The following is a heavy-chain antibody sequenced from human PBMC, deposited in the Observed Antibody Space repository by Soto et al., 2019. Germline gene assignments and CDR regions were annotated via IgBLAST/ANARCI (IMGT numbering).Heavy chain of an antibody. V-gene: IGHV3-30*03. CDR2: ISYDGSNK. CDR1: GFTFSSYG. Sequence: GGSLRLSCAASGFTFSSYGMHWVRQAPGKGLEWVAVISYDGSNKYYADSVKGRFTISRDNSKNTLYLQMNSLRAEDTAVYYCARPGDIAVAGTNYYYYGMDVWGQGTTVTVSS. D-gene: IGHD6-19*01. J-gene: IGHJ6*02. CDR3: ARPGDIAVAGTNYYYYGMDV.